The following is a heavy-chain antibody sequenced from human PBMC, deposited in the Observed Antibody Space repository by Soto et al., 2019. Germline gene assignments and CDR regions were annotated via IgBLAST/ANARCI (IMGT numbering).Heavy chain of an antibody. CDR2: ISAYNGNT. CDR1: GYTFSSYG. D-gene: IGHD3-10*01. CDR3: ARDGRITMVRGVLPSFDP. V-gene: IGHV1-18*01. J-gene: IGHJ5*02. Sequence: ASVKVSCKASGYTFSSYGISWVRQAPGQGLEWMGWISAYNGNTNYAQKLQGRVTMTTDTSTSTAYMELRSLRSDDTAVYYCARDGRITMVRGVLPSFDPWGQGTLVTVSS.